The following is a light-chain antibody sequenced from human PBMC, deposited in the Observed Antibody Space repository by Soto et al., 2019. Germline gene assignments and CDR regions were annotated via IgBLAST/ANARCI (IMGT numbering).Light chain of an antibody. CDR3: GTWDISLDTVV. Sequence: QSVLTQPHSVSAAPLQKVTISCSGSSSNVGGNYVSWYQVLPQTAPKLLIYDNHKRHSGIPDRFSGSKSGTSATLGITDLQTGDEAEYYCGTWDISLDTVVFGGGTKVTVL. CDR1: SSNVGGNY. CDR2: DNH. V-gene: IGLV1-51*01. J-gene: IGLJ2*01.